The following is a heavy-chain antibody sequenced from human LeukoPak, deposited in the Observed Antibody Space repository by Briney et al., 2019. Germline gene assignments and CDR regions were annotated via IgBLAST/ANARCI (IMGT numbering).Heavy chain of an antibody. CDR2: IIPIFGTA. D-gene: IGHD3-22*01. V-gene: IGHV1-69*06. CDR3: ARTHYDSSVGDYYYYMDV. J-gene: IGHJ6*03. CDR1: GGTFSSYA. Sequence: GASVKVSCKASGGTFSSYAISWVRQAPGQGLEWMGGIIPIFGTANYAQKFQGRVTITADKSTSTAYMELSSLRSEDTAVYYCARTHYDSSVGDYYYYMDVWGKGTTVTVSS.